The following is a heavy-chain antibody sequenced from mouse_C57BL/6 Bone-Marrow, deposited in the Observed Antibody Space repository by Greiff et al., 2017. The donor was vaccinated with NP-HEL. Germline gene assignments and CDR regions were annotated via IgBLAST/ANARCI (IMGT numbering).Heavy chain of an antibody. Sequence: QVQLQQPGAELVMPGASVKLSCKASGYTFTSYWMHWVKQRPGQGLEWIGQIDPSDGDTNYNQKFKGKATLTVDKSSSTAYMQLSSLTSEDSAVYYCARSISLVAKCAFGGWGTGTTVTVAS. CDR1: GYTFTSYW. D-gene: IGHD1-1*01. CDR2: IDPSDGDT. CDR3: ARSISLVAKCAFGG. J-gene: IGHJ1*03. V-gene: IGHV1-69*01.